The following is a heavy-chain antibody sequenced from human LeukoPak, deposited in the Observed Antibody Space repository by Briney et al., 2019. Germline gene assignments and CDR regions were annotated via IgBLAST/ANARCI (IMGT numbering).Heavy chain of an antibody. CDR2: ISGSGGST. CDR1: GGSISSSSYY. J-gene: IGHJ1*01. V-gene: IGHV3-23*01. Sequence: PSETLSLTCTVSGGSISSSSYYWGWIRQPPGKGLEWVSAISGSGGSTYYADSVKGRFTISRDNSKNTLYLQMNSLRAEDTAVYYCAKDLKYYGFWYFQHWGQGTLVTVSS. D-gene: IGHD3-3*01. CDR3: AKDLKYYGFWYFQH.